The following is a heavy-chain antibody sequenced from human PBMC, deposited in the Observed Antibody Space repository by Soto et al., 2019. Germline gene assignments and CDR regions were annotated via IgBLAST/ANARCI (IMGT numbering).Heavy chain of an antibody. CDR2: ISYDGINK. CDR1: GFTLSSYG. CDR3: AKSGYNWNDGFFDY. J-gene: IGHJ4*02. V-gene: IGHV3-30*18. D-gene: IGHD1-1*01. Sequence: LRLSCAASGFTLSSYGMHWVRQAPGKGLEWVAVISYDGINKYYSDSVKGRFTISRDNSKNTLYLQMNSLRAEDTAVYYCAKSGYNWNDGFFDYWGQGTLVTVS.